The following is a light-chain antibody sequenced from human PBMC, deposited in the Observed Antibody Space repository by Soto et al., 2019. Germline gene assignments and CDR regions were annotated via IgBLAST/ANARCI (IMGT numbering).Light chain of an antibody. CDR1: SSDVGGYNY. Sequence: QSALTQPASVSGSPGQSITVSCTGTSSDVGGYNYVYWYQQHPGKAPQLMIYDVSNRPSGVSDRFSGSKSGNTASLTISGLQAEDEADYYCSSYTRTTTLVFGGGTKLTVL. CDR3: SSYTRTTTLV. V-gene: IGLV2-14*01. CDR2: DVS. J-gene: IGLJ2*01.